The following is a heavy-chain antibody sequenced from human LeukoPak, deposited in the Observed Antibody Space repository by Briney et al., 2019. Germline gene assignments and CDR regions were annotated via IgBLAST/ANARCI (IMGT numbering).Heavy chain of an antibody. CDR3: ARIVVVPAADNWFDP. CDR2: IYHSGST. V-gene: IGHV4-38-2*02. CDR1: GYSISSGYY. Sequence: SETLSLTCTVSGYSISSGYYWGWIRQPPGKGLEWIGSIYHSGSTYYNPSLKSRLTISVDTSKNQFSLKLSSVTAADTAVYYCARIVVVPAADNWFDPWGQGTLVTVSS. J-gene: IGHJ5*02. D-gene: IGHD2-2*01.